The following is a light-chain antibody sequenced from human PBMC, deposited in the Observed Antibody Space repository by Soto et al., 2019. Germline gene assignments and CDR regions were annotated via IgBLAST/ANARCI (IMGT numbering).Light chain of an antibody. Sequence: EIVLTQSPGTLSLSPGERATLSCRASQSVSSYLAWYQQKPGQAPRLLIYGASTRATGIPDRFSGSGSGTEFTLTISRLEPEDFAVFYCQQYGSSLPWTFGQGTKVEIK. J-gene: IGKJ1*01. V-gene: IGKV3-20*01. CDR1: QSVSSY. CDR2: GAS. CDR3: QQYGSSLPWT.